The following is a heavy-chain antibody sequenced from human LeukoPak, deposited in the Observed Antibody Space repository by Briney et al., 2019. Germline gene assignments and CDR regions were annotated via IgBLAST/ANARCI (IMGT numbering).Heavy chain of an antibody. Sequence: ASVKVYCKASGYPFTTSYIHWVRQAPGQGLEWMGIINPSGGGTNYAQRFQGRVSMTRDTSTSTVYMELSSLRSEDTAVYLCARGRVGTTDYWGQGTLVTVSS. J-gene: IGHJ4*02. CDR3: ARGRVGTTDY. CDR1: GYPFTTSY. V-gene: IGHV1-46*01. D-gene: IGHD1-7*01. CDR2: INPSGGGT.